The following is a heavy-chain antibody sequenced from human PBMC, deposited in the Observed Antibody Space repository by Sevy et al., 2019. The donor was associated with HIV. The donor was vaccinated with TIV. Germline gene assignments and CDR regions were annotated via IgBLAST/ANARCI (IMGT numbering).Heavy chain of an antibody. CDR2: IKQDESEK. CDR1: GFTFSRYW. V-gene: IGHV3-7*01. J-gene: IGHJ4*02. Sequence: GGSLRLSCAASGFTFSRYWMTWVRQAPGKGLEWVANIKQDESEKYYVDSVKGRFTISRDNAKNSLHLQMNSLRADDTAVYYCARAEQVTLLLVFGGLYFDSWGQGTLVSVSS. CDR3: ARAEQVTLLLVFGGLYFDS. D-gene: IGHD2-21*02.